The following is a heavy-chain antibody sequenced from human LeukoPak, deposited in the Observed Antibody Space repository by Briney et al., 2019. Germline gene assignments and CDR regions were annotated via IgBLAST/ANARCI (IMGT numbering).Heavy chain of an antibody. Sequence: ASVKVSCKASGYTLTTYDIHWVQQAAGQGLEWMGWANPKSGNTGYEQKFQGRVTITMNTSTTTSHMELNSLTSEDTAIYYCARPYCSGKTCSRWFEPWGQGTLATVSS. CDR2: ANPKSGNT. J-gene: IGHJ5*02. D-gene: IGHD2-15*01. CDR1: GYTLTTYD. CDR3: ARPYCSGKTCSRWFEP. V-gene: IGHV1-8*01.